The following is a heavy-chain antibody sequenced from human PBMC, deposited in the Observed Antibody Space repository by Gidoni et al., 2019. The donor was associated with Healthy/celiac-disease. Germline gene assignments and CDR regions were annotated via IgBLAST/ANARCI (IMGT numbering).Heavy chain of an antibody. V-gene: IGHV5-10-1*01. CDR2: IHPLDSYT. CDR3: ARHGGRYCSCGSCYANFDY. D-gene: IGHD2-15*01. CDR1: GYSFNSYW. J-gene: IGHJ4*02. Sequence: EVQLVQSGAEVKKPGESLRISCKGSGYSFNSYWIRLLRQMPGKGLEWMVRIHPLDSYTTYTPSFQGHVTISADKSIRTAYLQWSSLKASDTAMYYCARHGGRYCSCGSCYANFDYWGQGTLVTVSS.